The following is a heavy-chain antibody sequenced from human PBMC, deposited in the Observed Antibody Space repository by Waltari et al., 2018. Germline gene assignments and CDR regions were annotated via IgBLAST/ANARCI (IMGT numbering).Heavy chain of an antibody. CDR1: GFTFSIYA. J-gene: IGHJ4*01. Sequence: EVQLLESGGGLVQRGGSLRPSCATSGFTFSIYAMNWVRQAPGKGLEWVSSIVPSGGSTYYADSVKGRCTISRDTSKNTMSLHMQNLRAEDTAVYFCASSSGWPRVVDYWGQGTLVTVSS. V-gene: IGHV3-23*01. CDR2: IVPSGGST. CDR3: ASSSGWPRVVDY. D-gene: IGHD6-25*01.